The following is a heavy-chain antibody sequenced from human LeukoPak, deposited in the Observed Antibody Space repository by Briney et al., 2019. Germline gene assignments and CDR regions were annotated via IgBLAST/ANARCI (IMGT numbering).Heavy chain of an antibody. V-gene: IGHV3-23*01. Sequence: GGSLRLSCAASGFTFSSYAMSWVRQAPGKGLEWVSAISGSGGSTYHADSVKGRFTISRDNSKNTLYLQMNSLRAEDTAVYYCASTRGAAAGTAFDYWGQGTLVTVSS. D-gene: IGHD6-13*01. CDR2: ISGSGGST. J-gene: IGHJ4*02. CDR3: ASTRGAAAGTAFDY. CDR1: GFTFSSYA.